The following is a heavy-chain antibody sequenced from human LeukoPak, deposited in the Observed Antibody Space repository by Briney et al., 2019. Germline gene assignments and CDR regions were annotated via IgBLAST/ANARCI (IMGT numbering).Heavy chain of an antibody. CDR3: ARASWSKSLWYFDL. CDR2: IYHSGST. CDR1: GGSISSGGYS. J-gene: IGHJ2*01. D-gene: IGHD6-13*01. Sequence: SETLSLTCAVSGGSISSGGYSWSWIRQPPGKGLEWIGYIYHSGSTYYNPSLKSRVTISVDRSKNQFSLKLSSVTAADTAVYYCARASWSKSLWYFDLWGRGTLVTVSS. V-gene: IGHV4-30-2*01.